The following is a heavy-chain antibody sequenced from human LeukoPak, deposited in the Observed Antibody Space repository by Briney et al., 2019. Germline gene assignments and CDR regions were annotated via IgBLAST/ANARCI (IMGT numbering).Heavy chain of an antibody. J-gene: IGHJ4*02. CDR1: GGSISSYY. D-gene: IGHD3-22*01. CDR2: IYYSGST. Sequence: SETLSLTCTVSGGSISSYYWSWIRQPPGKGLEWIGYIYYSGSTNYNPSLKSRVTISVDTSKNQFSLKLSSVTAADTAVYYCAGDRGVYYDSSGGLDYWGQGTLVTVSS. CDR3: AGDRGVYYDSSGGLDY. V-gene: IGHV4-59*01.